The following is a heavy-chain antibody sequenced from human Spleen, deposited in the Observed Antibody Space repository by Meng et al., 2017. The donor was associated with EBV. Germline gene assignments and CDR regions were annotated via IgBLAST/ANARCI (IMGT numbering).Heavy chain of an antibody. J-gene: IGHJ5*01. CDR1: GGSFNDYY. CDR3: ARAGSFLGIIDS. D-gene: IGHD2/OR15-2a*01. Sequence: QVQLQQLGAGLLKPSETLSLTCAVYGGSFNDYYWTWIRQPPGKGLEWIGEINHSGITNYNPSLKSRVTISVDTSKNQFSLKLSSVTAADTAVYYCARAGSFLGIIDSWGQGTLVTVSS. V-gene: IGHV4-34*01. CDR2: INHSGIT.